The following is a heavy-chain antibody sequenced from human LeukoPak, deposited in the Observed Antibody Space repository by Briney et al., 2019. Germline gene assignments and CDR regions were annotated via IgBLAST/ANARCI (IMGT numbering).Heavy chain of an antibody. CDR3: ARDRSTGTTLRNYYFDY. J-gene: IGHJ4*02. CDR2: ISSSSSYI. CDR1: GFTFSSYS. V-gene: IGHV3-21*01. Sequence: GGSLRLSCAASGFTFSSYSMNWVRQAPGKGLEWVSSISSSSSYIYYADSVKGRFTISRGNAKNSLYLQMNSLRAEDTAVYYCARDRSTGTTLRNYYFDYWGQGTLVTVSS. D-gene: IGHD1-7*01.